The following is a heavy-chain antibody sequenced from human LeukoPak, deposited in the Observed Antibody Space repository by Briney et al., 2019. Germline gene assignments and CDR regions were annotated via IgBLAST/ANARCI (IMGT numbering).Heavy chain of an antibody. CDR2: IIPIFGTA. CDR1: GGTFSSYA. J-gene: IGHJ3*02. D-gene: IGHD1-26*01. CDR3: ARAGGSYYPGTSFGAFDI. Sequence: PVKVSCKASGGTFSSYAVSWVRQAPGQGLEWMGGIIPIFGTANYAQKFQGRATITADESTSTAYMELSSLRSEDTAVYYCARAGGSYYPGTSFGAFDIWGQGTMVTVSS. V-gene: IGHV1-69*01.